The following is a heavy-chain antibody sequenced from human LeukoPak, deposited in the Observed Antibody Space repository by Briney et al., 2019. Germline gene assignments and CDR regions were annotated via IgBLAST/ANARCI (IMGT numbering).Heavy chain of an antibody. D-gene: IGHD3-10*01. CDR2: IYHSGSP. CDR1: GGSISSGGYS. V-gene: IGHV4-30-2*01. J-gene: IGHJ2*01. Sequence: SETLSLTCAVSGGSISSGGYSWSWIRQPPGKGLEWIVYIYHSGSPYYNPSLKSRVTISVDRSKNQFSLKLSSVTAADTAVYYCARDSPGVYWYFDLWGRGTLVTVSS. CDR3: ARDSPGVYWYFDL.